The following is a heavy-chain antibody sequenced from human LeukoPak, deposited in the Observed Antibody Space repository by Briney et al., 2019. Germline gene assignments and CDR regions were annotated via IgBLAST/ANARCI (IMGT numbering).Heavy chain of an antibody. V-gene: IGHV4-59*08. CDR2: IYYSGTT. CDR3: ARRGFSRGGTCLTFDL. Sequence: SETLTLTCTVSGGSISSSYWSWIRQPPGKGLEWIGYIYYSGTTNYNPSLKSRLTISVDTSKNQFSLKLSSVTAADTAVYYCARRGFSRGGTCLTFDLWGQGTLVTVSS. CDR1: GGSISSSY. D-gene: IGHD2-15*01. J-gene: IGHJ4*02.